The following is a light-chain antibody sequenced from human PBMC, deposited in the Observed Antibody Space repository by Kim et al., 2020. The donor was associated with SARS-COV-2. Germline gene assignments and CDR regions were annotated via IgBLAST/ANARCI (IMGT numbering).Light chain of an antibody. CDR2: DAF. CDR1: QSISSY. V-gene: IGKV1-39*01. J-gene: IGKJ1*01. Sequence: DIQMTQSPSSLSASVGDRVTITCRASQSISSYLNWYQQKPGKAPKLLIYDAFNLESGVPSRFSGSGSGTDFTLTISSLQPEYFATYYCQQSYSTPWTFGQGTKVEI. CDR3: QQSYSTPWT.